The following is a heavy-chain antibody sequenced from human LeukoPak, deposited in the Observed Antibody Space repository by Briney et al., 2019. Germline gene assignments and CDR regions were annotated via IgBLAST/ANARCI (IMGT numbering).Heavy chain of an antibody. D-gene: IGHD4-23*01. CDR1: GFTFISHA. CDR3: AKDLTTVVTPEDY. J-gene: IGHJ4*02. CDR2: ISGSGGNT. Sequence: GGSLRLSCAASGFTFISHAMSWVRQAPGKGLEWVSTISGSGGNTFYADSVKGRFTISRDNSKNTLYLQMNSLRAEDTAIYYCAKDLTTVVTPEDYWGQGTLVTVSS. V-gene: IGHV3-23*01.